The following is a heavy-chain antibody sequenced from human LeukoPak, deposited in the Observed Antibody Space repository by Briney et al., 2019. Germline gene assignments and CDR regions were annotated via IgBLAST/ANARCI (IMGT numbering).Heavy chain of an antibody. CDR3: ATVGRLHYVLED. V-gene: IGHV1-18*01. CDR1: GHTFPKNG. CDR2: VVGHNGHT. D-gene: IGHD3-3*01. J-gene: IGHJ4*02. Sequence: ASVNVSCKTSGHTFPKNGIAWVRQAPGQGLEWMGWVVGHNGHTNYAQRFQGRVIMTTDTSTNTAYIELRSLKSDDTAIYYCATVGRLHYVLEDWGQGALVSV.